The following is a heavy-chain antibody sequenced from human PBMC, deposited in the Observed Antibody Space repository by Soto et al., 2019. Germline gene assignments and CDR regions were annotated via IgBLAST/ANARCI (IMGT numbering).Heavy chain of an antibody. Sequence: GASVKVSCKASGSTFTSYGISWVRQAPGQGLEWMGWISAYNGNTNYAQKLQGRVTMTTDTSTSTAYMELRSLRSDDTAVYYCARPIAAPGGYYYSGMDVWGQGTTVTV. J-gene: IGHJ6*02. CDR3: ARPIAAPGGYYYSGMDV. V-gene: IGHV1-18*04. D-gene: IGHD6-13*01. CDR2: ISAYNGNT. CDR1: GSTFTSYG.